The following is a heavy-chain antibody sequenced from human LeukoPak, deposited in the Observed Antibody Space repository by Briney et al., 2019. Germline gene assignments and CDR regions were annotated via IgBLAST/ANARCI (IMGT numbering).Heavy chain of an antibody. Sequence: ASVKVSCKASGGTFSSYAISWVRQAPGQGLEWMGGIIPIFGTANYARKFQGRVTITADESTSTAYMELSSLRSEDTAVYYCARRGGGSSWYDYWGQGTLVTVSS. J-gene: IGHJ4*02. CDR1: GGTFSSYA. CDR3: ARRGGGSSWYDY. CDR2: IIPIFGTA. D-gene: IGHD6-13*01. V-gene: IGHV1-69*13.